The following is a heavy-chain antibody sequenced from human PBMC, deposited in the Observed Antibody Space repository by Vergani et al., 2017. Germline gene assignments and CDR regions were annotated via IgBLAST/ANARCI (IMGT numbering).Heavy chain of an antibody. CDR2: IIPILGIA. Sequence: QVQLVQSGAEVKKPGSSVKVSCKASGGTFGSYAISWVRQAPGQGLEWMGRIIPILGIANYAQKFQGRVTITADKSTSTAYMELSSLRSEDTAVYYCARENYYDSSGYYSPFDYWGQGTLVTVSS. CDR3: ARENYYDSSGYYSPFDY. CDR1: GGTFGSYA. D-gene: IGHD3-22*01. J-gene: IGHJ4*02. V-gene: IGHV1-69*04.